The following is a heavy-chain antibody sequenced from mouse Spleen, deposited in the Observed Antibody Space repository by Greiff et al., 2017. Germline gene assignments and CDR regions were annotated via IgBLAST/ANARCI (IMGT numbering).Heavy chain of an antibody. J-gene: IGHJ4*01. CDR3: ARHEGVRRAMDY. Sequence: EVQRVESGGGLVKPGGSLKLSCAASGFTFSSYAMSWVRQSPEKRLEWVAEISSGGSYTYYPDTVTGRFTISRDNAKNTLYLQMSSLKSEDTAMYYCARHEGVRRAMDYWGQGTSVTVSS. V-gene: IGHV5-9-4*01. CDR2: ISSGGSYT. CDR1: GFTFSSYA.